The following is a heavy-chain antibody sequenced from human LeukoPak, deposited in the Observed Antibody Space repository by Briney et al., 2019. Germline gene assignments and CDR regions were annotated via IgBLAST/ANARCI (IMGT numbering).Heavy chain of an antibody. CDR2: ISGSGGST. D-gene: IGHD3-16*01. V-gene: IGHV3-23*01. CDR1: GFTFTSYA. Sequence: PGGSLRLSCAASGFTFTSYAMSWVRQAPGKGLEWVSVISGSGGSTYYADSVKGRFTISRDNSKNTLYLQMNSLRAEDTAVYYCAKGVSNAYRDFDCWGQGTLVSVSS. CDR3: AKGVSNAYRDFDC. J-gene: IGHJ4*02.